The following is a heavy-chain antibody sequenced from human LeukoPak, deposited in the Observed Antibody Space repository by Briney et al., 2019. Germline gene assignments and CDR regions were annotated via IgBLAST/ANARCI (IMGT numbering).Heavy chain of an antibody. CDR1: GGSISSDGVY. Sequence: SETLSLTCTVSGGSISSDGVYWGWVRQPPGKGLEWIGSIFHSGGTYLNPSLKSRVIIPVDTSKNQFSLKLNSVTAADTAVYYCRRHVSNGWDYYYGLDVWGQGTTVTVSS. CDR3: RRHVSNGWDYYYGLDV. D-gene: IGHD6-19*01. CDR2: IFHSGGT. J-gene: IGHJ6*02. V-gene: IGHV4-39*01.